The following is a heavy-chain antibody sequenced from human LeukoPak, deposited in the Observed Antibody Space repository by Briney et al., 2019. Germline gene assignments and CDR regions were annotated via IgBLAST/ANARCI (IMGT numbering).Heavy chain of an antibody. CDR3: ARDGSADYYDSSGYPYEFDP. CDR2: ISAYNGNT. V-gene: IGHV1-18*01. D-gene: IGHD3-22*01. CDR1: DYTFTSYG. Sequence: ASVKVSCKASDYTFTSYGISWVRQAPGQGLEWMGWISAYNGNTNYAQKLQGRVTMTTDTSTSTAYMELRSLRSDDTAVYYCARDGSADYYDSSGYPYEFDPWGQGTLVTVSS. J-gene: IGHJ5*02.